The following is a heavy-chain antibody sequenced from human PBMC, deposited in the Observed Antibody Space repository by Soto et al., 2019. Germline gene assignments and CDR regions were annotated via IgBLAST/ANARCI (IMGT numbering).Heavy chain of an antibody. CDR3: ARDLWVEPELYYYGMDV. J-gene: IGHJ6*02. CDR2: IFYSGTT. CDR1: DDYISIADYS. D-gene: IGHD1-1*01. Sequence: CLTCTVSDDYISIADYSWSWIRQTPGKGLEWIGHIFYSGTTYYNPSLKSRLTISVDTSKNHFSLRLTSVTAADTAVYYCARDLWVEPELYYYGMDVWGQGTTVTVSS. V-gene: IGHV4-30-4*01.